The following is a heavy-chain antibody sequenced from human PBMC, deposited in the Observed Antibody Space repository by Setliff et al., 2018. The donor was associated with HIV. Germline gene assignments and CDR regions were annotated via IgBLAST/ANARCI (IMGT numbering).Heavy chain of an antibody. Sequence: GGSLRLSCAASGFTFSNYAMHWVRQAPGKALEYVSAISTDGDGTYYADSVKGRFTISRDNSKNTLHLQMGSLRAEDMAVYYCARVRNWIYFDYWGQGTLVTVSS. V-gene: IGHV3-64*02. CDR3: ARVRNWIYFDY. J-gene: IGHJ4*02. D-gene: IGHD2-2*03. CDR2: ISTDGDGT. CDR1: GFTFSNYA.